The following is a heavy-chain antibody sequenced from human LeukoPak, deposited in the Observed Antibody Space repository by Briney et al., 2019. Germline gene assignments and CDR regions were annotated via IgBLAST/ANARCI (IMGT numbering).Heavy chain of an antibody. CDR3: ARDPSRGYNYGYGDY. V-gene: IGHV3-11*04. CDR1: GFIFSGYY. J-gene: IGHJ4*02. D-gene: IGHD5-18*01. Sequence: PGGSLRLSCATSGFIFSGYYMSWIRQAPGKGLEWVSYISGSGNDISYADSVKGRFTIARDNAKNSLYLQMNSLRAEDTAVYYCARDPSRGYNYGYGDYWGQGTLVIVSS. CDR2: ISGSGNDI.